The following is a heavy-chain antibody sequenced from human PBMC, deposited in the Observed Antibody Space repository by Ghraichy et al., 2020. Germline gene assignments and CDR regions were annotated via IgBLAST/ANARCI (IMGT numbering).Heavy chain of an antibody. CDR2: ISYDGSNK. V-gene: IGHV3-30-3*01. CDR1: RFTFSSYA. J-gene: IGHJ4*02. Sequence: LSLTCAASRFTFSSYAMHWVRQAPGKGLEWVAVISYDGSNKYYADSVKGRFTISRDNSKNTLYLQMNSLRAEDTAVYYCASPGDAGLFNYWGQGTLVTVSS. CDR3: ASPGDAGLFNY. D-gene: IGHD7-27*01.